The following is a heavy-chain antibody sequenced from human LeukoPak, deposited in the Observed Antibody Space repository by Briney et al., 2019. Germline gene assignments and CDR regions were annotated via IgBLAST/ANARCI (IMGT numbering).Heavy chain of an antibody. V-gene: IGHV4-59*01. J-gene: IGHJ4*02. CDR2: VYYFGNT. CDR1: GGSMSSFY. Sequence: PSGTLSLTCSVSGGSMSSFYWSWIRQPPGKELEWIGYVYYFGNTDYNPSLKSRVTISADTSKNQFSLNLRSVTAADTAVYYCAKLGSPRAFWGQGILVRVSS. CDR3: AKLGSPRAF. D-gene: IGHD3-16*01.